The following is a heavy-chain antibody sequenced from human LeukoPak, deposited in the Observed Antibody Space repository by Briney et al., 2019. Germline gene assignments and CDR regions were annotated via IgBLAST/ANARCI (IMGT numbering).Heavy chain of an antibody. CDR2: ISGSGGST. Sequence: PGGSLRLSCAASGFTFSSYAMSWVRQAPGKGLEWVSAISGSGGSTYYADSVKGRFTISRDNSKNTLYLQMNSLRAEDTAVYYRAKRDWNDFDFDYWGQGTLVTVSS. D-gene: IGHD1-1*01. CDR1: GFTFSSYA. CDR3: AKRDWNDFDFDY. V-gene: IGHV3-23*01. J-gene: IGHJ4*02.